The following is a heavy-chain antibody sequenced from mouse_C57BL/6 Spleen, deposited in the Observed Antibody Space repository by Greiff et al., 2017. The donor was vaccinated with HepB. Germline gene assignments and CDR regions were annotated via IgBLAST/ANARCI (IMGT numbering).Heavy chain of an antibody. Sequence: EVQLQQSGAELVRPGASVKLSCTASGFNIKDDYMHWVKQRPEQGLEWIGWIDPENGDTEYASKFQGKATITADTSSNTAYLQLSSLTSEDTAVYYCITGGTAQATGFAYWGQGTLVTVSA. CDR2: IDPENGDT. V-gene: IGHV14-4*01. D-gene: IGHD3-2*02. CDR3: ITGGTAQATGFAY. J-gene: IGHJ3*01. CDR1: GFNIKDDY.